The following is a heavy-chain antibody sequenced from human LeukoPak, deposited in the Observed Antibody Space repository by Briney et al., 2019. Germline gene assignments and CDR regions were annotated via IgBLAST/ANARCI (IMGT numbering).Heavy chain of an antibody. CDR3: ARDGYYDFWGGSSFYYYGMDV. V-gene: IGHV4-4*07. CDR2: IYTSGST. D-gene: IGHD3-3*01. Sequence: ASETLSLTCTVSGGSISSYYWSWIRQPAGKGLEWIGRIYTSGSTNYNPSLKSRVTMSVDTSKNQFSLKLSSVTAADTAVYYCARDGYYDFWGGSSFYYYGMDVWGQGTTVTVSS. J-gene: IGHJ6*02. CDR1: GGSISSYY.